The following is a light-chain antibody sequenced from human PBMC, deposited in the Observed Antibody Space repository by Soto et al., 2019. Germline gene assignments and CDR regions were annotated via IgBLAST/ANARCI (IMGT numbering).Light chain of an antibody. CDR2: AAS. CDR3: QQRKSYPIT. CDR1: QDINTY. V-gene: IGKV1-9*01. J-gene: IGKJ5*01. Sequence: DIQLTQSPSFLSASVGDRVTITCRASQDINTYLAWYQQKPGKAPKLLIFAASTLQNGVPSRFSGSGSGTEFTVTITSLLPEDFATYYCQQRKSYPITFGQGTRLEFK.